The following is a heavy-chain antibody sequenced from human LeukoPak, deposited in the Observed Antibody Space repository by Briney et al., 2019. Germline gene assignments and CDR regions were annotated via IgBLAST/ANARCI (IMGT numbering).Heavy chain of an antibody. D-gene: IGHD4-17*01. Sequence: GGSLRLSCAASGFTFSSYAMSWVRQAPGKGLKWVSTISGGGGNTNYADSVKGRFTISRDNSKNTLYLQMSSLRAEDTAVYYCAKVGGDSDYYYYYMDVWGKGTTVTVSS. CDR3: AKVGGDSDYYYYYMDV. J-gene: IGHJ6*03. V-gene: IGHV3-23*01. CDR2: ISGGGGNT. CDR1: GFTFSSYA.